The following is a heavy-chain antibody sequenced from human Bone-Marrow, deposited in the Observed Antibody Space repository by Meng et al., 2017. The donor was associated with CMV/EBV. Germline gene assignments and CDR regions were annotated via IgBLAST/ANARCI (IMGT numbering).Heavy chain of an antibody. J-gene: IGHJ5*02. CDR3: ASLVPAARDWLDP. V-gene: IGHV3-11*01. D-gene: IGHD2-2*01. Sequence: AASGFTFSDYYMSWIRQAPGKGLEWVSYISSSGSTVYYADSVKGRFTISRDNAKNSLYLQMNSLRAEDTAVYYCASLVPAARDWLDPWGQGTPVTVSS. CDR1: GFTFSDYY. CDR2: ISSSGSTV.